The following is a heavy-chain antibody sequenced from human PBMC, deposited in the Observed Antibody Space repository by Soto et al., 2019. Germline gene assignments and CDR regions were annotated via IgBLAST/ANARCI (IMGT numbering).Heavy chain of an antibody. CDR2: INPNTGGT. Sequence: QVSLVQSGAEVKKPGASVNVSCKAFGYIFSNFYIHWVRQAHGQGLEWMGIINPNTGGTSYPQKFQRRVTLTRGTSTSTVNMEMSSLTSEDTAVYYCARDKVYGDNSFDFWGQGTLVTVSS. J-gene: IGHJ4*02. CDR3: ARDKVYGDNSFDF. CDR1: GYIFSNFY. D-gene: IGHD4-17*01. V-gene: IGHV1-46*03.